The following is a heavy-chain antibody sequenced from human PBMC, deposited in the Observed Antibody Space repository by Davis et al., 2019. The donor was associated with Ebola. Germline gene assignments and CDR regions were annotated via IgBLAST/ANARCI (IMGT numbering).Heavy chain of an antibody. CDR3: ARLSGMENGFDY. J-gene: IGHJ4*02. CDR2: IFYSGNT. CDR1: SFSSHW. V-gene: IGHV4-39*01. Sequence: SFSSHWMSWIRQPQGKGLEWIGSIFYSGNTYCNPSLKSRVTISVDTSKNKFSLKLSSVTAADTGVYYCARLSGMENGFDYWGQGTLVTVSS. D-gene: IGHD1-1*01.